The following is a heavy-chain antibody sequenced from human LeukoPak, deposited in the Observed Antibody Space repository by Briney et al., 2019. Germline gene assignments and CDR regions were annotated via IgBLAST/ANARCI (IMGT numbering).Heavy chain of an antibody. V-gene: IGHV1-8*03. CDR2: MNPNSGNT. Sequence: ASVKVSCKASGYTFTSYDINWVRQATGQGLEWMGWMNPNSGNTGYAQKFQGRVTITRNTSISTAYMELSSLRSEDTAVYYCARGPDYVWGSYRFDAFDIWGQGTMVTVSS. D-gene: IGHD3-16*02. J-gene: IGHJ3*02. CDR1: GYTFTSYD. CDR3: ARGPDYVWGSYRFDAFDI.